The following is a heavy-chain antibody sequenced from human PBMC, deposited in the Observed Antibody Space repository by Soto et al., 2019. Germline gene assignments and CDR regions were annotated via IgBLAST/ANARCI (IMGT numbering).Heavy chain of an antibody. CDR2: IYSGGNT. CDR1: GFSVSGDT. CDR3: ARHAWLEN. V-gene: IGHV3-53*02. J-gene: IGHJ4*02. D-gene: IGHD3-9*01. Sequence: EVQLVETGGGLIYPGGSLRLSCAASGFSVSGDTMNWVRQAPGKGLEWISAIYSGGNTNDAGSVKGRFTISRDTSKNTLYRQMNSLRFEDTAVYYCARHAWLENWGQGTLVTVSS.